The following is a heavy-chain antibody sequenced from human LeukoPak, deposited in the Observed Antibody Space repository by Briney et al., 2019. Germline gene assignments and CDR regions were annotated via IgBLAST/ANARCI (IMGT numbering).Heavy chain of an antibody. CDR1: GGSISSYY. Sequence: SETLSLTCTVSGGSISSYYWGWIRQPPGKGLEWIGSIYYSGSTYYNPSLKSRVTISVDTSKNQFSLKLSSVTAADTAVYYCARNGWGYFDYWGQGTLVTVSS. CDR2: IYYSGST. J-gene: IGHJ4*02. D-gene: IGHD3-16*01. V-gene: IGHV4-39*01. CDR3: ARNGWGYFDY.